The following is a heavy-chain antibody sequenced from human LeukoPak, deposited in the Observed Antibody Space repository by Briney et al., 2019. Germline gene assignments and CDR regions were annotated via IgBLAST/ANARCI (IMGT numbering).Heavy chain of an antibody. CDR1: GFTFDDYA. CDR3: AKDYGSGSYHYYYYMDV. J-gene: IGHJ6*03. D-gene: IGHD3-10*01. CDR2: ISWDGGST. V-gene: IGHV3-43D*03. Sequence: GGSLRLSCAASGFTFDDYAMHWVRQAPGKGLEWVSLISWDGGSTYYADSVKGRFTISRDNSKNSLYLQMNSLRAEDTALYYCAKDYGSGSYHYYYYMDVWGQGTMVTVSS.